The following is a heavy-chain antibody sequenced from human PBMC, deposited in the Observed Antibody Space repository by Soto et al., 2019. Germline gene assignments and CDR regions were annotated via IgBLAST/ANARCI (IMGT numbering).Heavy chain of an antibody. Sequence: ASVKVSCKASGYTFTSYCISWVRQAPGQGLEWMGWISAYNGNTNYAQKLQGRVTMTTDTSTSTAYMELRSLRSDDTAVYYCARTNTVTHPGYYYYYMDVWGKGTTVTVS. CDR2: ISAYNGNT. D-gene: IGHD4-4*01. CDR1: GYTFTSYC. J-gene: IGHJ6*03. CDR3: ARTNTVTHPGYYYYYMDV. V-gene: IGHV1-18*01.